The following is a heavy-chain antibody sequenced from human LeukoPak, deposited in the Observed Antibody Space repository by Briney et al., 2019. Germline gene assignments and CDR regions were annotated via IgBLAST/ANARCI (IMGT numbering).Heavy chain of an antibody. CDR1: GFSFSGYG. D-gene: IGHD3-10*01. CDR2: ILYDRYNK. J-gene: IGHJ4*02. Sequence: GGSLTLSCVASGFSFSGYGMQWVRQAPGRGGEGVAFILYDRYNKSYADSVKGRFTISRDNSKTSLYLQMNTLRGEDTAVYYCAKDRIYGSGSFSSFDYWGQGTLVTVSS. V-gene: IGHV3-30*02. CDR3: AKDRIYGSGSFSSFDY.